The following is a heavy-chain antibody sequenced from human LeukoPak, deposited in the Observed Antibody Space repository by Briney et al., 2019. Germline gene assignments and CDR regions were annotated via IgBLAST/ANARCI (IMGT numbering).Heavy chain of an antibody. V-gene: IGHV3-21*01. CDR1: GFALKSYS. CDR3: ARDLSVIAAAVDGYGMDV. CDR2: ISSTSAYI. Sequence: GGSLRLSCAGSGFALKSYSLTWVRQAPGKGLEWVSSISSTSAYIHYADSVKGRFTISRDNVDNVVYLEMNSLGAEDAATYYCARDLSVIAAAVDGYGMDVWGQGTTVTVSS. D-gene: IGHD6-13*01. J-gene: IGHJ6*02.